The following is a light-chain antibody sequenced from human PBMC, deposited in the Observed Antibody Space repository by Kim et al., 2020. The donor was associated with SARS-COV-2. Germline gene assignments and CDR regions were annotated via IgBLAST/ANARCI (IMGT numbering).Light chain of an antibody. Sequence: SASVGDRVPITCRASQSISSWLAWYQQKPGQAPKLLIYDASSLESGVPSRFSGSGSGTEFTLTISRLQPDDFATYYCQQYNSYSYTFGQGTKLEI. J-gene: IGKJ2*01. CDR3: QQYNSYSYT. CDR2: DAS. V-gene: IGKV1-5*01. CDR1: QSISSW.